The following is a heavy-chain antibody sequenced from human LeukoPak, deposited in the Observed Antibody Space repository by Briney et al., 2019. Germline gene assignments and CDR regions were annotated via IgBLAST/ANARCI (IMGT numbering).Heavy chain of an antibody. Sequence: SVKVSCKASGGTFSSYAISWVRQAPGQGLEWMGRIIPILGIANYAQKFQGRVTITADKSTSTAYMELSSLRSEDTAVYYCARGGYYDSSGYGGTWGQGTLVTVSS. CDR2: IIPILGIA. CDR1: GGTFSSYA. J-gene: IGHJ5*02. D-gene: IGHD3-22*01. CDR3: ARGGYYDSSGYGGT. V-gene: IGHV1-69*04.